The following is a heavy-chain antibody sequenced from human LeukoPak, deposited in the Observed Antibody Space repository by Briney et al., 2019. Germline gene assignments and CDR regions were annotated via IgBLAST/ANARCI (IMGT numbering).Heavy chain of an antibody. CDR1: GFTFSSYW. D-gene: IGHD1-26*01. CDR3: ARDPSIVGDLYYSDY. CDR2: INSDGSST. V-gene: IGHV3-74*01. Sequence: GGSLRLSCAASGFTFSSYWMHWVRQAPGKGLVWVSRINSDGSSTSYADSVKGRFTISRDNAKNTLYLQMNSLRAEDTAVYYCARDPSIVGDLYYSDYWGQGTLATVSS. J-gene: IGHJ4*02.